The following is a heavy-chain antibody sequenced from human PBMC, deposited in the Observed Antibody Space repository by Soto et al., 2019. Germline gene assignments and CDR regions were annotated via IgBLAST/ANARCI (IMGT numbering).Heavy chain of an antibody. V-gene: IGHV3-33*01. CDR1: GFTFSSYG. CDR3: ARDEYSSSWFNDAFDI. CDR2: IWYDGSNK. J-gene: IGHJ3*02. Sequence: QVQLVESGGGVVQPGRSLRLSCAASGFTFSSYGMHWVRQAPGKGLEWVAVIWYDGSNKYYADSVKGRFTISRDNSKNTLYLQMNSLRDEDRAVYYCARDEYSSSWFNDAFDIWGQGTMVTVSS. D-gene: IGHD6-13*01.